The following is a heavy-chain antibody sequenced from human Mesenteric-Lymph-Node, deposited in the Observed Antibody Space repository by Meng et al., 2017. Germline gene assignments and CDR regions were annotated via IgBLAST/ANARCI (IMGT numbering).Heavy chain of an antibody. D-gene: IGHD1-14*01. J-gene: IGHJ4*02. V-gene: IGHV1-8*01. CDR2: MNPNSGNT. CDR3: AREPPENYYFDY. CDR1: GYTFTSYD. Sequence: ASVLVSCKASGYTFTSYDINWVRQATGQGLEWMGWMNPNSGNTGYAQKLQGRVTMTRDTSTSTVYMELSSLTSEDTAVYYCAREPPENYYFDYWGQGTLVTVSS.